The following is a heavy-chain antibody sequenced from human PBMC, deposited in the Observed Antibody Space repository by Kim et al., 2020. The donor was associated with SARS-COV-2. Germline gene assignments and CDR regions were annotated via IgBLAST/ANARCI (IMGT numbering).Heavy chain of an antibody. Sequence: GGSLRLSCAASGFSFSNSWMNWVRQAPGKGLEWVANISPDGSHIRYVDSVKGRITISRDDAKNSLYLQMDSLRVDDTAMYYCAAWTGNSNYWGQGTLVTV. CDR2: ISPDGSHI. V-gene: IGHV3-7*03. CDR3: AAWTGNSNY. J-gene: IGHJ4*02. D-gene: IGHD1-7*01. CDR1: GFSFSNSW.